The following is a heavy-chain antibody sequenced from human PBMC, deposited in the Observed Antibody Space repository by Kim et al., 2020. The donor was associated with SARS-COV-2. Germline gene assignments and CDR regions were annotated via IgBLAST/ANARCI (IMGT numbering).Heavy chain of an antibody. V-gene: IGHV4-39*01. J-gene: IGHJ4*02. Sequence: SETLSLPCTVSGGSISSSSYYWGWIRQPPGKGLEWIGSIYYSGSTYYNPSLKSRVTISVDTSKNQFSLKLSSVTAADTAVYYCARHPSGLGVGPSEGDYWGQGALVTVSS. D-gene: IGHD5-12*01. CDR3: ARHPSGLGVGPSEGDY. CDR2: IYYSGST. CDR1: GGSISSSSYY.